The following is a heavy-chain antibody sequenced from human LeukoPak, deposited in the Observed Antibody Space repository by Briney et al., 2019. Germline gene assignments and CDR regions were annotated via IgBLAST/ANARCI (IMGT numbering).Heavy chain of an antibody. J-gene: IGHJ6*03. Sequence: SETLSLTCTVSGGSISSYYWSWIRQPPGKGLEWIGYIYYSGSNNYNPSLKSRVTISVDTSKNQFSLKLSSVTAADTAVYYCARVPRSYYYYYYMDVRGKGTTVTVSS. CDR1: GGSISSYY. CDR3: ARVPRSYYYYYYMDV. V-gene: IGHV4-59*01. CDR2: IYYSGSN.